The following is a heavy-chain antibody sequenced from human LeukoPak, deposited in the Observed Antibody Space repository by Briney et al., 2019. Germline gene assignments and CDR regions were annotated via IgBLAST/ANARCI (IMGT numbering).Heavy chain of an antibody. Sequence: GGSLRLSCAASGFTFSSYATSWVRQAPGKGLEWVSLLDSGGGAFYADSMKGRFTISRDNSKNTLYLQMNSLRAEDTAVYYCATGRIQLWYAYWGHGTLVTVSS. V-gene: IGHV3-53*01. D-gene: IGHD5-18*01. J-gene: IGHJ4*01. CDR2: LDSGGGA. CDR1: GFTFSSYA. CDR3: ATGRIQLWYAY.